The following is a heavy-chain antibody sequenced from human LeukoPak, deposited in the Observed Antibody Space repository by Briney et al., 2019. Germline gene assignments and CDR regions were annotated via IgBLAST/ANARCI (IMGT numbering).Heavy chain of an antibody. Sequence: GGSLRLSCAASRFSFSDHYMDWVRQAPGKGLEWVSYITSSTTTIYYADSVKGRFTISRDNAKNSLYLQMNNLRAEDTAVYYCAREGYGGNSDYWGQGTLVTVSS. CDR2: ITSSTTTI. D-gene: IGHD4-23*01. CDR1: RFSFSDHY. CDR3: AREGYGGNSDY. V-gene: IGHV3-11*04. J-gene: IGHJ4*02.